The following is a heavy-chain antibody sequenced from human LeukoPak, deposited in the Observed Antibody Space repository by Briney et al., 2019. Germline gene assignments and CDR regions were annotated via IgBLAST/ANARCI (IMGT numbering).Heavy chain of an antibody. J-gene: IGHJ6*03. CDR1: GGSISSSIYY. CDR2: IYYSGST. V-gene: IGHV4-39*01. CDR3: AATALYYYYMDV. Sequence: SETLSLTCTVSGGSISSSIYYGGWIRQPPGKGLEWIGSIYYSGSTYYNPSLKSRVTISVDTSKNQFSLKLSSVTAADTAVYYCAATALYYYYMDVWGKGTTVTISS. D-gene: IGHD4-11*01.